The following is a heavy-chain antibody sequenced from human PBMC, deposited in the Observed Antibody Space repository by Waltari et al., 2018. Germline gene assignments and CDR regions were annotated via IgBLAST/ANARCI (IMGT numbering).Heavy chain of an antibody. V-gene: IGHV4-39*01. D-gene: IGHD4-4*01. CDR1: GGSISSSSYY. CDR3: ARRLVTYMDV. J-gene: IGHJ6*03. CDR2: IYYSGST. Sequence: QLQLLESGPGLVKPSETLSLTCTVSGGSISSSSYYWGWIRQPPGKGLEWIGSIYYSGSTYYNPSLKSRVTISVDTSKNQFSLKLSSVTAADTAVYYCARRLVTYMDVWGKGTTVTVSS.